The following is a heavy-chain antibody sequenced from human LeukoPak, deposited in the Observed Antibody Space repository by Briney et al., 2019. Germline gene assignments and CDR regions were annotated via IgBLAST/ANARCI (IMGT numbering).Heavy chain of an antibody. CDR1: GFTLSSYD. CDR2: ISGSGGST. D-gene: IGHD2-8*01. J-gene: IGHJ4*02. V-gene: IGHV3-23*01. CDR3: AKESNGPSDY. Sequence: GSLRLSCAGSGFTLSSYDMRWVRQAPGKGLEWISTISGSGGSTYYADSVKGRFSISRDNSKNTLYLQMNSLRAEDTAVYYCAKESNGPSDYWGQGTLVTVSS.